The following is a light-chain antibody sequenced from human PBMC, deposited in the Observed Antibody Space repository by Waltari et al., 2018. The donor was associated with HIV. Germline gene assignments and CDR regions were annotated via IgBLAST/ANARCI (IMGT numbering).Light chain of an antibody. CDR2: EVT. CDR3: SAYAPTNKFYVL. Sequence: QSALTQPPSASGSPGQSVTMSCTGTSSDIGGYNYVSWYQQHPGKAPKLIMTEVTKRPSGVPERSSGSKSGNTASLTVSGLQAEDEAHYYCSAYAPTNKFYVLFGGGTTLTVL. V-gene: IGLV2-8*01. J-gene: IGLJ2*01. CDR1: SSDIGGYNY.